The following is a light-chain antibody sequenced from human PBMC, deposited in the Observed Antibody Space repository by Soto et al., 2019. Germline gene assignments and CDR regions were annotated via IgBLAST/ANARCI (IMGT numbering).Light chain of an antibody. Sequence: IEMTHSASVLSASVGDRLTITCLASQGISSFLVCYQQKAGKAPKSLIYAASTLQSGVPSRFSGSGSGTEFTLTISSLQPEDSATYYCRQHDSYPLTFGQGTRLEIK. CDR2: AAS. V-gene: IGKV1-9*01. CDR1: QGISSF. CDR3: RQHDSYPLT. J-gene: IGKJ5*01.